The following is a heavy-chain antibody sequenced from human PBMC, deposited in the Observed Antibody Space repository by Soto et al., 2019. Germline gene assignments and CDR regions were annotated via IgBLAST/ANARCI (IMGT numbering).Heavy chain of an antibody. CDR3: AKTKGQYLQWGDGLDV. Sequence: EVQVLESGGGLVQPGGSLTLSCAASGFTLTSHAMTWVRQAPGKGLEWISVISFGGETTHYADSVKGRFTISRDVSKNSLYLQMNSLRADDTAIYYCAKTKGQYLQWGDGLDVWGEGATVTVSS. J-gene: IGHJ6*04. D-gene: IGHD1-1*01. CDR2: ISFGGETT. V-gene: IGHV3-23*01. CDR1: GFTLTSHA.